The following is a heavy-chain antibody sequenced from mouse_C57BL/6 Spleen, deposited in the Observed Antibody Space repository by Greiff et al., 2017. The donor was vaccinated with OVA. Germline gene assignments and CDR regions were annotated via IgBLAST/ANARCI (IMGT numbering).Heavy chain of an antibody. CDR2: ISNSAYSI. Sequence: EVKLVESGGGLVQPGGSLKLSCAASGFTFSDYGMAWVRQAPRKGPEWVAFISNSAYSIYYADTVTGRFTISRENAKNTLYLEMSSLRSEDTAMYYCASYSSGSYAMDYWGQGTSVTVSS. D-gene: IGHD3-2*02. CDR3: ASYSSGSYAMDY. CDR1: GFTFSDYG. J-gene: IGHJ4*01. V-gene: IGHV5-15*04.